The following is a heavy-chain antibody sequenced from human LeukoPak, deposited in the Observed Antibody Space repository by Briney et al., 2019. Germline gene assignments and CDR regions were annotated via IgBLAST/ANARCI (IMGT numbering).Heavy chain of an antibody. D-gene: IGHD4-11*01. Sequence: GGSLRLSCAASGFTFINAWMAWVRQASGKGLEWVGRIRSKANSYATAYAASVKGRFTISRDDSKNTAYLQMNSLKTEDTAVYYCTSRTTADYYYYYMDVWGKGTTVTVSS. CDR1: GFTFINAW. J-gene: IGHJ6*03. CDR2: IRSKANSYAT. CDR3: TSRTTADYYYYYMDV. V-gene: IGHV3-73*01.